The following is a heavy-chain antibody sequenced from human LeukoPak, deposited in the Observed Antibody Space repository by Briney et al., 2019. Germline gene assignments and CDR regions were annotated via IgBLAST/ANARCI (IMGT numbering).Heavy chain of an antibody. V-gene: IGHV3-23*01. D-gene: IGHD1-14*01. CDR3: ANYRKPQGLDY. CDR1: RFAFSTYA. J-gene: IGHJ4*02. Sequence: GGSLRLSCAVSRFAFSTYAMTWVRQAPGQGLEYVSTISSNGADTYYADSVKGRLTISRDNSKNTLYLQMTSLRVEDTAVYYCANYRKPQGLDYWGQGTLVTVSS. CDR2: ISSNGADT.